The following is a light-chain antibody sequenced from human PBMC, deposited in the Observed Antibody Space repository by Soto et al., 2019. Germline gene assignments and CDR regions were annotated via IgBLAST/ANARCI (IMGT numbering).Light chain of an antibody. J-gene: IGKJ1*01. CDR3: QHYHNWPPWT. Sequence: EIVMTQSPATLSESPGERATLSCRASQSVRDNLAWYQQKPGQAPRLLIYGASTRATGIPARFSGSGSGTEFPLTISSLQSEDFAVYYCQHYHNWPPWTFGQGTKVEVK. V-gene: IGKV3-15*01. CDR2: GAS. CDR1: QSVRDN.